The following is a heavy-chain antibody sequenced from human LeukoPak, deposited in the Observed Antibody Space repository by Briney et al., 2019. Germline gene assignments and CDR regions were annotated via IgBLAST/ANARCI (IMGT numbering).Heavy chain of an antibody. CDR2: ISGYNGNT. D-gene: IGHD5-12*01. J-gene: IGHJ6*03. Sequence: ASVKVSCKASGYTFTNYGLTWVRQAPGQGLEWMGWISGYNGNTKYVQKLQGRVTMTTDTSTSTAYMELRSLRSDDTAVYYCARIPGRLRADYYYYYMDVWGKGTTVTVSS. CDR3: ARIPGRLRADYYYYYMDV. V-gene: IGHV1-18*01. CDR1: GYTFTNYG.